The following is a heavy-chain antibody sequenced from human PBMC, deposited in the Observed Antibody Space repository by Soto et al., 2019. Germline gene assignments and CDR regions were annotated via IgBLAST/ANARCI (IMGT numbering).Heavy chain of an antibody. V-gene: IGHV3-7*01. CDR1: GFTFSTYW. D-gene: IGHD3-22*01. J-gene: IGHJ6*02. CDR2: IKEDGSEK. Sequence: PGGSLRLSCAAYGFTFSTYWMSWVRQAPGKGLEWVANIKEDGSEKYYVDSVEGRFTISRDNAKNSLYLQMTSLRAEDTALYYCARGWGYFDSSGFPYLYAMDVWGQGTTVTVSS. CDR3: ARGWGYFDSSGFPYLYAMDV.